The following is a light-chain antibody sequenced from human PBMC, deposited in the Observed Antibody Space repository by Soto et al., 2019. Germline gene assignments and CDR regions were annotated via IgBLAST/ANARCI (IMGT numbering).Light chain of an antibody. V-gene: IGLV2-23*01. CDR3: CSYAGSSTVV. J-gene: IGLJ2*01. CDR1: SSDVGSYKL. Sequence: QSALTQPASVSGSPGQSITISCTGTSSDVGSYKLVSWYQQNTGKAPKLMIYEGSKRPSGVSNRFSGSKSGNTASLTISGLQAEDEADYYCCSYAGSSTVVFGGGTKLTVL. CDR2: EGS.